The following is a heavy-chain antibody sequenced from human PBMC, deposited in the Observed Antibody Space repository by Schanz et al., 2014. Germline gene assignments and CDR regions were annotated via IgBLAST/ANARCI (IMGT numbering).Heavy chain of an antibody. J-gene: IGHJ5*02. CDR1: GFTFSNYA. D-gene: IGHD6-13*01. CDR3: ARDMTIAPA. Sequence: QVQLVESGGGLVQPGGSLRLSCEASGFTFSNYAMHWVRQSPGKGLEWVAVISYDEATKHYADSVKGRFTISRDNSKNTLYLQMDTLRVEDTAMFYCARDMTIAPAWGQGTLVTVSS. V-gene: IGHV3-30*04. CDR2: ISYDEATK.